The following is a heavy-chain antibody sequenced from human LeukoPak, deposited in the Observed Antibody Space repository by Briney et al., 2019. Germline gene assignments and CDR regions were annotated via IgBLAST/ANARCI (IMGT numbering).Heavy chain of an antibody. Sequence: ASVRVSCKASDYIFTVYNITWVRQAPGQGLEWMGRFSVYTGHTDFARNFQDRVTMTADTSTTTAYMELKSLRSDDTAVYYCSRTPEKHIDYWGQGTLVTVSS. V-gene: IGHV1-18*01. J-gene: IGHJ4*02. CDR2: FSVYTGHT. CDR1: DYIFTVYN. CDR3: SRTPEKHIDY. D-gene: IGHD2-15*01.